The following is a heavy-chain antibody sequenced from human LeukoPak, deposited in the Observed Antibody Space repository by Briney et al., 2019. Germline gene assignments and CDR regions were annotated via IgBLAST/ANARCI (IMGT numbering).Heavy chain of an antibody. V-gene: IGHV3-21*04. D-gene: IGHD4/OR15-4a*01. Sequence: GGSLRLSCAASGFTFSNYSINWVRQAPGKGLEWASSISSSSSYIYYADSVKGRFTISRDDAKNSLYLQMNSLRAEDTAVYYCARRAGAYSHPYDYWGQGTLVTVSS. J-gene: IGHJ4*02. CDR2: ISSSSSYI. CDR1: GFTFSNYS. CDR3: ARRAGAYSHPYDY.